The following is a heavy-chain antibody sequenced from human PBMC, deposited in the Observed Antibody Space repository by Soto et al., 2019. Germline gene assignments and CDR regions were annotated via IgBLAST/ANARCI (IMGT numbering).Heavy chain of an antibody. CDR1: GFTFSTFA. V-gene: IGHV3-23*01. J-gene: IGHJ6*02. D-gene: IGHD3-22*01. CDR2: ISGSGGTT. Sequence: PGGSLRLSCGASGFTFSTFAMSWVRQAPGKGMEWVSAISGSGGTTYNADSVKGRFTISRDNSKNTLYLQMNSLRAEDTAVYICAKDGDYDSYGYYNPGRSKSYFGMDVWGLGTTVTVSS. CDR3: AKDGDYDSYGYYNPGRSKSYFGMDV.